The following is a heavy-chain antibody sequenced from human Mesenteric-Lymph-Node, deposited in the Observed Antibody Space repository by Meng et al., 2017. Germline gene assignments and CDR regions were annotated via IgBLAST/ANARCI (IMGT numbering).Heavy chain of an antibody. CDR1: GGSISSNGYY. CDR3: ARVGQWLPIDY. J-gene: IGHJ4*02. CDR2: IYHSGST. D-gene: IGHD6-19*01. Sequence: QLPLQESGPGLVKPSVTLSLPCTVSGGSISSNGYYWYWVRQPPGKGLEWIGAIYHSGSTPYNPSLQSRVTRSVDKSKNQFSLNLSSVTAADTAVYYCARVGQWLPIDYWGQGTLVTVSS. V-gene: IGHV4-39*07.